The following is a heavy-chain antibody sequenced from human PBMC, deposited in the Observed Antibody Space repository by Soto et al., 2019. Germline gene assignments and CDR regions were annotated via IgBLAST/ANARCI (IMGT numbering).Heavy chain of an antibody. V-gene: IGHV3-30*18. D-gene: IGHD3-3*01. Sequence: GGSLRLSCAASGFTFSSYGMHWVRQAPGKGLEWVAVISYDGSNKYYADSVKGRFTISRDNSKNTLYLQMNSLRAEDTAVYYCAKDLGRFLEWLLSPFDYWGQGTLVTVSS. CDR1: GFTFSSYG. CDR2: ISYDGSNK. CDR3: AKDLGRFLEWLLSPFDY. J-gene: IGHJ4*02.